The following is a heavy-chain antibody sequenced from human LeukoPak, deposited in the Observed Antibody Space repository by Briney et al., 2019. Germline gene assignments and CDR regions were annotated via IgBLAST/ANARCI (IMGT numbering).Heavy chain of an antibody. CDR2: INAGNGNT. D-gene: IGHD3-10*01. CDR1: GHTFTSYA. CDR3: ARPYGSGSYHFDY. Sequence: GASVKVSCKASGHTFTSYAMHWVRQAPGQRLEWMGWINAGNGNTKYSQKFQGRVTITRDTSASTAYMELSSLRSEDTAVYYCARPYGSGSYHFDYWGQGTLVTVSS. J-gene: IGHJ4*02. V-gene: IGHV1-3*01.